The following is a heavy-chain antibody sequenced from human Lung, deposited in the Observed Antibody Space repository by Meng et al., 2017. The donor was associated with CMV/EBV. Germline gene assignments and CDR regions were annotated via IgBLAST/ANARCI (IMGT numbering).Heavy chain of an antibody. CDR1: GGSISSSSYY. CDR2: IFYSGST. V-gene: IGHV4-39*07. Sequence: SETLSLXXTVSGGSISSSSYYWGWIRQPPGKGLEWIGNIFYSGSTYYNPSLKSRVTISVDTSKNQFSLKLSSVTAADTAVYYCARDRSNMVTGACDIWGQGTXVTVSS. D-gene: IGHD3-10*01. J-gene: IGHJ3*02. CDR3: ARDRSNMVTGACDI.